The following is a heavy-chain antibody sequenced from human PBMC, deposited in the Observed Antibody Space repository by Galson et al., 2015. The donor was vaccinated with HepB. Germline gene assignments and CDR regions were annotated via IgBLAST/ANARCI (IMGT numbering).Heavy chain of an antibody. CDR1: GFTFSSYA. CDR3: ARGVGKLRGSYYYYYYYMDV. Sequence: SLRLSCAASGFTFSSYAMHWVRQAPGKGLEWVAVISYDGSNKYYADSVKGRFTISRDNSKNTLYLQMNSLRAEDTAVYYCARGVGKLRGSYYYYYYYMDVWGKGTTVTVSS. J-gene: IGHJ6*03. D-gene: IGHD1-26*01. V-gene: IGHV3-30-3*01. CDR2: ISYDGSNK.